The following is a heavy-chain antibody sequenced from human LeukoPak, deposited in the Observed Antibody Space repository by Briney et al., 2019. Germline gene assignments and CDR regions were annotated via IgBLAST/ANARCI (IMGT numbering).Heavy chain of an antibody. D-gene: IGHD5-12*01. J-gene: IGHJ4*02. Sequence: PGGSLRLSCAASGFTFSNYFMTWVRQAPGKGLEWGAHINQYGSEERDMDSAKAGFTISRDNAKNSLSLQMTSLKAEDTAVYYCVRDGGVSGYDLLDYWGQGTLVTVSS. V-gene: IGHV3-7*01. CDR2: INQYGSEE. CDR1: GFTFSNYF. CDR3: VRDGGVSGYDLLDY.